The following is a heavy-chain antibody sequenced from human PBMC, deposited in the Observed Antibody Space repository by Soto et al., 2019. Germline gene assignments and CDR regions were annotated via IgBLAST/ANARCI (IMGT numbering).Heavy chain of an antibody. V-gene: IGHV4-39*01. CDR1: GGSITSRSHY. J-gene: IGHJ1*01. CDR2: NHYTGNG. CDR3: ARAPGGYYGSGSKHGGYFQH. D-gene: IGHD3-10*01. Sequence: SETLSLTCSVSGGSITSRSHYWGWIRQPPGKGLEWIVSNHYTGNGYYNKSLKSRVTVSVDTSKNQFSLKLSSVTAADTAVYYCARAPGGYYGSGSKHGGYFQHWGQGTLVTVSS.